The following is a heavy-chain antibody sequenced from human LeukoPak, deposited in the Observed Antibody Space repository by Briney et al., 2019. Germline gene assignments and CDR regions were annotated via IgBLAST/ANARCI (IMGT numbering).Heavy chain of an antibody. J-gene: IGHJ5*02. V-gene: IGHV3-9*01. CDR1: GFTLDDYA. CDR3: AKGKNWFDP. CDR2: ISWNSGSI. Sequence: PGGSLRLSCAASGFTLDDYAMHWVRQAPGKGLGWVSGISWNSGSIGYADSVKGRFTISRDKAKNTLYLQMNSLRAEDTALYYCAKGKNWFDPWGQGTLVTVSS.